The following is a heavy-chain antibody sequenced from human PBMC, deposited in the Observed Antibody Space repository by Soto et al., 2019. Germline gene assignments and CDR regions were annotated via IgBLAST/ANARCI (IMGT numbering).Heavy chain of an antibody. V-gene: IGHV4-31*03. Sequence: SETLSLTCTVSGGSISSGGYYWSWIRQHPGKGLEWIGYIYYSGSTYYNPSLKSRVTISVDTSKNQFSLKLSSVTAADTAVYYCARATYDDFWSDTRPDYWGQGTLVTVSS. CDR3: ARATYDDFWSDTRPDY. CDR1: GGSISSGGYY. CDR2: IYYSGST. J-gene: IGHJ4*02. D-gene: IGHD3-3*01.